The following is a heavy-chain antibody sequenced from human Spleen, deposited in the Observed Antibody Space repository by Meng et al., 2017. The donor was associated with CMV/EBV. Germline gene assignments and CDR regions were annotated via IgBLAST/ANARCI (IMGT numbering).Heavy chain of an antibody. CDR2: INSDGSST. CDR3: AKGESFDV. D-gene: IGHD2/OR15-2a*01. CDR1: GFTFSSYW. Sequence: GESLKISCAASGFTFSSYWMHWVRQAPGKGLVWVSRINSDGSSTSYADSVKGRFTISRDNSKNTLYLQMNSLRAEDTAVYYCAKGESFDVWGQGTTVTVSS. V-gene: IGHV3-74*01. J-gene: IGHJ6*02.